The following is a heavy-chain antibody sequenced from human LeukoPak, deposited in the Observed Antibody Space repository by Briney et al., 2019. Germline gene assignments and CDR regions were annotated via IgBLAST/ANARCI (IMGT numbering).Heavy chain of an antibody. CDR3: ARDVSEPCGRDCLGY. CDR2: ISAYNGNT. V-gene: IGHV1-18*01. Sequence: ASVKVSCKASGYTFTSYGISWVRQAPGQGLEWMGWISAYNGNTNYAQKLQGRVTMTTDTSTSTAYMELRSLRSDDTAVYYCARDVSEPCGRDCLGYWGQGTLVTVSS. CDR1: GYTFTSYG. D-gene: IGHD2-21*01. J-gene: IGHJ4*02.